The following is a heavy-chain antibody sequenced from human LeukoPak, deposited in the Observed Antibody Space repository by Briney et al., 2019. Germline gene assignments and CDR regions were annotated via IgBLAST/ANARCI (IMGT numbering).Heavy chain of an antibody. CDR1: GGSISSGDYY. CDR3: AREIVVVPAAASYYYYYGMDV. V-gene: IGHV4-30-4*01. D-gene: IGHD2-2*01. CDR2: IYYSGST. J-gene: IGHJ6*02. Sequence: SETLSLTCIVSGGSISSGDYYWSWIRQPPGKGLEWIGYIYYSGSTYYNPSLKSRVTISVDTSKNQFSLKLSSVTAADTAVYYCAREIVVVPAAASYYYYYGMDVWGQGTTVTVSS.